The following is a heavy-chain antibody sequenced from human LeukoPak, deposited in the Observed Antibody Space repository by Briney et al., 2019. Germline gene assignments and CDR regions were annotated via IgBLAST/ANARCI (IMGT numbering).Heavy chain of an antibody. CDR1: GFTSSSYG. Sequence: RGSLRLSCAASGFTSSSYGMHWVRQAPGKGLEWVAVMSNDGSNKYYADSVKGRFTISRDNAKNSQYLQMNSLRAEDSGIYYCVKSGIAAAGQRGYFDYWGQGTPVTVSS. D-gene: IGHD6-13*01. CDR3: VKSGIAAAGQRGYFDY. J-gene: IGHJ4*02. V-gene: IGHV3-30*18. CDR2: MSNDGSNK.